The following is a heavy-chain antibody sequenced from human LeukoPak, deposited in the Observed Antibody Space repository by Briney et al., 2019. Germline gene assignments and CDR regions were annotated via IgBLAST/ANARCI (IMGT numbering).Heavy chain of an antibody. J-gene: IGHJ3*02. CDR1: GGSISSSSYY. CDR2: IYYSGST. Sequence: PSETLSLTCTVSGGSISSSSYYWGWIRQPPGKGLEWIGSIYYSGSTYYNPSLKSRVTISVDTSKNQFSLKLSSVTAADTAVYYCARDRSDQYAFDIWGQGTMVTVSS. D-gene: IGHD2-2*01. V-gene: IGHV4-39*02. CDR3: ARDRSDQYAFDI.